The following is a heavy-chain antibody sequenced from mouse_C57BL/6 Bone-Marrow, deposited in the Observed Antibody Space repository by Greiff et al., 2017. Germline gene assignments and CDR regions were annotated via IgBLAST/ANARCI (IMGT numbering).Heavy chain of an antibody. CDR1: GFTFSDYY. Sequence: EVQVVESGGGLVQPGGSLKLSCAASGFTFSDYYMYWVRQTPEKRLEWVAYISNGGGSTYSPDTVKGRFTISRDNAKNTLYLQMSRLKSEDTAMYYCARQDYAMDYWGQGTSVTVSS. J-gene: IGHJ4*01. CDR3: ARQDYAMDY. CDR2: ISNGGGST. V-gene: IGHV5-12*01.